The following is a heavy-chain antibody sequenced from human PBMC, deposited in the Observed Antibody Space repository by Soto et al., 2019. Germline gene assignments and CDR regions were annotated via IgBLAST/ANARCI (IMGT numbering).Heavy chain of an antibody. D-gene: IGHD3-16*01. CDR3: ARGLYDYVWGSLAYYYYGMDV. J-gene: IGHJ6*02. Sequence: SETLCLTCAVYGGSFSGYYWSLIRQPPRKGLKWIGEINHSGSTNYNPSLKSRVTISVDTSKNQFSLKLSSVTAADTAVYYCARGLYDYVWGSLAYYYYGMDVWGQGTTVPVS. CDR2: INHSGST. CDR1: GGSFSGYY. V-gene: IGHV4-34*01.